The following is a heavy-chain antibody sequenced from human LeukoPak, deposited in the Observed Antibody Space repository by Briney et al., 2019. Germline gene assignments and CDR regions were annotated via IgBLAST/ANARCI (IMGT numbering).Heavy chain of an antibody. V-gene: IGHV5-51*01. J-gene: IGHJ1*01. CDR3: ARQIAVAENLQH. CDR2: IYPGDSDT. D-gene: IGHD6-19*01. CDR1: GYSFTSYW. Sequence: GESLKISSKGSGYSFTSYWIGWVRPLPREGLEWRGIIYPGDSDTRYSPSFQGQVTISADKSIRTAYLQWSSLQASDTAMYYCARQIAVAENLQHWGQGTLVTVSS.